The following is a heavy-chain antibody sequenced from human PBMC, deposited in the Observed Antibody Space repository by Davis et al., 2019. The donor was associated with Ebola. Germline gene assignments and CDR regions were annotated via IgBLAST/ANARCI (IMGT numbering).Heavy chain of an antibody. CDR1: GFTFSGSA. V-gene: IGHV3-73*01. CDR2: IRSKPNSYAT. D-gene: IGHD3-16*02. Sequence: GESLKISCAASGFTFSGSAMHWVRQASGKGLEWVGRIRSKPNSYATAYAASVRGRFTISRDDSNKNLYLEMNSLKSEDTAVYYCTTDPEIMLTFGGVIVSGGPWGRGTLVTVSS. CDR3: TTDPEIMLTFGGVIVSGGP. J-gene: IGHJ5*02.